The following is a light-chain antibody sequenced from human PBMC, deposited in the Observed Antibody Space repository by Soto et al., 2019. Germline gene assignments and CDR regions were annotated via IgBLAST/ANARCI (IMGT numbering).Light chain of an antibody. V-gene: IGLV2-14*01. J-gene: IGLJ2*01. Sequence: QSALTQPASVSGSPGQSITISCTGASSDVGAYNYVSWYQQHPGKAPKLMIFDVSNRPSGVSNRFSASKSGNTASLTISGLHAEDEADYYCSSYTSSSTVVFGGGTKVXVL. CDR1: SSDVGAYNY. CDR2: DVS. CDR3: SSYTSSSTVV.